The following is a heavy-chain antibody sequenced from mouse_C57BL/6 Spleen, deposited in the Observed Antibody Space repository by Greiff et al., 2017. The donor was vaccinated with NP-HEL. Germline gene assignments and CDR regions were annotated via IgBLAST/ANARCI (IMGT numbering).Heavy chain of an antibody. Sequence: QVQLQQPGAELVKPGASVKMSCKASGYTFTSYWITWVKQRPGQGLEWIGDIYPGSGSTNYNEKFKSKATLTVDTSSSTAYMQLSSPTSEDSAVYYCARGHNYDYPMDYWGQGTSVTVSS. CDR3: ARGHNYDYPMDY. J-gene: IGHJ4*01. D-gene: IGHD1-2*01. CDR1: GYTFTSYW. V-gene: IGHV1-55*01. CDR2: IYPGSGST.